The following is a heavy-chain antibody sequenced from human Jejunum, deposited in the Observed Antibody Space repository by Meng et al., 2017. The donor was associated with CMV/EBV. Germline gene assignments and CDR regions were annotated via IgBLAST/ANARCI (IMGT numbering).Heavy chain of an antibody. V-gene: IGHV1-8*01. CDR3: AREIINLDRMDV. CDR1: GYALSSYD. CDR2: INPSSGNS. J-gene: IGHJ6*02. D-gene: IGHD1-1*01. Sequence: KASGYALSSYDINWVRQASGRGLGWMGEINPSSGNSGYAEKFQGGVTMTRNTSISTVYMELSGLTSADTGVYYCAREIINLDRMDVWGQGTMVTVSS.